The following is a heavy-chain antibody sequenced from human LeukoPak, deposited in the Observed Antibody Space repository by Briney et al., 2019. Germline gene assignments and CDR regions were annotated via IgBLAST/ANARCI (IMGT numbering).Heavy chain of an antibody. CDR3: AKDQLAHYYGSGSYYGY. CDR1: GFTFSSYA. CDR2: ISGSGDST. D-gene: IGHD3-10*01. V-gene: IGHV3-23*01. J-gene: IGHJ4*02. Sequence: GGSLRLSCAASGFTFSSYAMSWVRQAPGKGLEWVSAISGSGDSTYYADSVKGRFTISRDSHKNTLYLQMNSLRAEDTAVYYCAKDQLAHYYGSGSYYGYWGQGTLVTVSS.